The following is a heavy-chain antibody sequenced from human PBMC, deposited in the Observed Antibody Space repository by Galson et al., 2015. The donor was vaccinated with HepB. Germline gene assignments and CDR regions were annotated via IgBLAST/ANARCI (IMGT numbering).Heavy chain of an antibody. J-gene: IGHJ4*02. V-gene: IGHV3-23*01. Sequence: SLRLSCAASGFTFSSYAMSWVRQAPGKGLEWVSAISGSGGSTYYADSVKGRFTISRDNSKNTPYLQMNSLRAEDTAVYYCATNRLAGYCSGGSCYDYWGQGTLVTVSS. CDR1: GFTFSSYA. D-gene: IGHD2-15*01. CDR3: ATNRLAGYCSGGSCYDY. CDR2: ISGSGGST.